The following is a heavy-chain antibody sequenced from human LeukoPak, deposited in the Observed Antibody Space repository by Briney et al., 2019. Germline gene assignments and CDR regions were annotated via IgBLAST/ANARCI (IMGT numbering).Heavy chain of an antibody. CDR3: ARGPLSRAYGS. J-gene: IGHJ4*02. CDR1: GFIFSDYY. Sequence: PGGSLRLSCAAPGFIFSDYYMSWIRQAPGKGLEWIAELNHSGMTNYSPSLKSRGTISVDTSKNHFFLKLTSVTAADTAVYYCARGPLSRAYGSWGQGTLVTVSS. D-gene: IGHD2-21*01. V-gene: IGHV4-34*01. CDR2: LNHSGMT.